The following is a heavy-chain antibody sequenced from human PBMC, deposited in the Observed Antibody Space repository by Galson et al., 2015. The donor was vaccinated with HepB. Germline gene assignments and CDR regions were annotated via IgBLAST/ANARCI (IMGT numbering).Heavy chain of an antibody. CDR2: IDWDDDK. J-gene: IGHJ6*02. Sequence: PALVKPTQTLTLTCTFSGFSLSTSGMCVSWIRQPPGKALEWLARIDWDDDKYYSTSLKTRLTISKDTSKNQVVLTMTNMDPVDTATYYCARTPGWNNYYYYYGMDVWGQGTTVTVSS. V-gene: IGHV2-70*11. CDR1: GFSLSTSGMC. D-gene: IGHD1/OR15-1a*01. CDR3: ARTPGWNNYYYYYGMDV.